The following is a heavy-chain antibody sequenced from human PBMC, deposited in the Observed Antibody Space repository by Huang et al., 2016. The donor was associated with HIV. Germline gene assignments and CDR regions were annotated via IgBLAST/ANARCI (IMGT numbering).Heavy chain of an antibody. Sequence: SGFSFAATSMNWVRQAPGKGLEWISYISGSGDVMYYADSVRGRFIVSRDNAKNSLYLVMKRLRADDTAVYYCARDIGYSTGWYYYYYMDVWGEGTAVTVSS. CDR3: ARDIGYSTGWYYYYYMDV. D-gene: IGHD6-13*01. CDR1: GFSFAATS. J-gene: IGHJ6*03. V-gene: IGHV3-48*01. CDR2: ISGSGDVM.